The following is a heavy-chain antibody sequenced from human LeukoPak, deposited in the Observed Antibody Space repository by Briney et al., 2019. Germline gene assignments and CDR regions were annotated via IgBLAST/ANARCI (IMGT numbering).Heavy chain of an antibody. CDR2: VYVTGST. J-gene: IGHJ5*02. V-gene: IGHV4-4*07. D-gene: IGHD6-19*01. CDR1: GDSISSYY. CDR3: ARDRQWLVDH. Sequence: SETLSLTCTVPGDSISSYYWSWIRQPAGKGMEWIGRVYVTGSTNLNPALQSRVTMSVDTSKNQFSLKLTSVTAADTAVYYCARDRQWLVDHWGQGTLVTVSS.